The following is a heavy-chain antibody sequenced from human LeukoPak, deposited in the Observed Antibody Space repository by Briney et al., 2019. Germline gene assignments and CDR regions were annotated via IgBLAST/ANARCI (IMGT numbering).Heavy chain of an antibody. Sequence: SETLSLTCTVSGGSISSGGYYWGWIRQPPGKGLEWIGEIYHSGSTNYNPSLKSRVTISVDKSKNQFSLKLSSVTAADTAVYYCARGEAAAGTFDYWGQGTLVTVSS. CDR1: GGSISSGGYY. CDR3: ARGEAAAGTFDY. V-gene: IGHV4-39*07. D-gene: IGHD6-13*01. CDR2: IYHSGST. J-gene: IGHJ4*02.